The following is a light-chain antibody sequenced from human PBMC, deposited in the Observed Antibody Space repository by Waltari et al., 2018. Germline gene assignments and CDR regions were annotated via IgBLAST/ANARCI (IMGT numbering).Light chain of an antibody. V-gene: IGKV1-5*03. CDR3: QQYDNYPYT. CDR1: QTITNW. CDR2: QAS. J-gene: IGKJ2*01. Sequence: DIQMTQSPSTLSASVGDRVTITCRASQTITNWLAWYQQKPGEAPKLLIYQASTLDMVVPSRFSGSGSGTEFTLTISSLQPDDFATYYCQQYDNYPYTFGQGTKLEIK.